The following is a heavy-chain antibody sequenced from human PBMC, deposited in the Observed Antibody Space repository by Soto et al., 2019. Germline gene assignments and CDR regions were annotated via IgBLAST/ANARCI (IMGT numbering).Heavy chain of an antibody. CDR2: IYYSGST. D-gene: IGHD6-13*01. Sequence: SETLSLTCTVSGGSISSGDYYWSWIRQPPGKGLEWIGYIYYSGSTYYNPSLKSRVTISVDTSKNQFSLKLSSVTAADTAVYYCARDLSSTDKKFNWFDPWGQGTLVTVSS. CDR3: ARDLSSTDKKFNWFDP. V-gene: IGHV4-30-4*01. J-gene: IGHJ5*02. CDR1: GGSISSGDYY.